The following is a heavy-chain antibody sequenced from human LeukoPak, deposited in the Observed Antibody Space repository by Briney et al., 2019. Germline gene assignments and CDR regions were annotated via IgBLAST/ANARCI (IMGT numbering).Heavy chain of an antibody. CDR2: IYRGGST. CDR3: ARAGPTGTNDAFDI. CDR1: GFTVSRNY. V-gene: IGHV3-53*01. J-gene: IGHJ3*02. Sequence: PGGSLRLSCAASGFTVSRNYMTWVRQAPGKGLEWVSVIYRGGSTYYADSVKGRFTISRDNSKNTLYLQMSSLRAEDTAVYYCARAGPTGTNDAFDIWGQGTMVTVSS. D-gene: IGHD1-1*01.